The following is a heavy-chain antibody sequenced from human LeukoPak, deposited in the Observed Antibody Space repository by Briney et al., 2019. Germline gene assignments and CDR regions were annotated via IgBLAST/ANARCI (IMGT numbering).Heavy chain of an antibody. CDR3: ARDPYSGNYGAYYYYYMDV. CDR2: ITSSSSYI. J-gene: IGHJ6*03. D-gene: IGHD1-26*01. CDR1: GFTFSSYW. Sequence: GGSLRLSCAASGFTFSSYWMNWVRQAPGKGLEWVSSITSSSSYIYYADSVKGRFTISRDNAKNSLYLQMDSLRGEDTAEYYCARDPYSGNYGAYYYYYMDVWGKGTTVTVSS. V-gene: IGHV3-21*06.